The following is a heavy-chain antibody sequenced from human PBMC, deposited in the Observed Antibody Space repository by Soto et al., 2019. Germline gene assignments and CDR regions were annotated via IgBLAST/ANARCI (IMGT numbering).Heavy chain of an antibody. CDR3: ARDPVIVLGPAALTSVATGLDV. CDR1: GGTLSSYT. V-gene: IGHV1-69*08. CDR2: IIPILGIA. J-gene: IGHJ6*04. D-gene: IGHD2-2*01. Sequence: QVQLVQSGAEVKKPGSSVKVSCKASGGTLSSYTISWVRQAPGQGLEWMGRIIPILGIANYAQKFQGSVTITADKSTSTAYMELSSLRSEDTAVYYCARDPVIVLGPAALTSVATGLDVWGKGTTVTVSS.